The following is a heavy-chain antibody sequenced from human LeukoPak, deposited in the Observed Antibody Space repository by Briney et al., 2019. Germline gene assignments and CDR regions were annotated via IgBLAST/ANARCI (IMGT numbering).Heavy chain of an antibody. V-gene: IGHV6-1*01. J-gene: IGHJ4*02. CDR2: AFYRSKWYN. Sequence: SQTLSLTCAISGDSVSSNSVAWNWIMQSPSRGLEWLGRAFYRSKWYNDYAVSVKSRITINPDTSKNQFSLQLNSVTPEDTAVYYCARWDHDLAHLDYWGQGTLVTVSS. D-gene: IGHD1-1*01. CDR3: ARWDHDLAHLDY. CDR1: GDSVSSNSVA.